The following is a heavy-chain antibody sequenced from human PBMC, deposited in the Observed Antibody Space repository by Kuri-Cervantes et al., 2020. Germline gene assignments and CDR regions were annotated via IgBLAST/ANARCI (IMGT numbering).Heavy chain of an antibody. CDR2: INPNSGDT. D-gene: IGHD6-13*01. CDR3: ARESGKRGYSSTWYYFQH. V-gene: IGHV1-2*02. Sequence: ASVKVSCKASGYTFTGYYAHWVRQAPGQGLEWMGWINPNSGDTNYVQKFQGRVTMTRDTSIITAYMELSRMRSDDTAVYYCARESGKRGYSSTWYYFQHWGQGTLVTVSS. J-gene: IGHJ1*01. CDR1: GYTFTGYY.